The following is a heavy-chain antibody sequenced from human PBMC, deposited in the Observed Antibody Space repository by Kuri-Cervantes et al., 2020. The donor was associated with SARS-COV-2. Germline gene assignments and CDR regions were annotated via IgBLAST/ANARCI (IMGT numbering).Heavy chain of an antibody. Sequence: GGSLRLSCAASGFTFSAYWMHWVRHAPGKGLAWVSHIDGDGTSIGYADSVKGRFTISRDNAKGTLYLQMNSLRAEDTAMYYCARGDGMDVWGQGTTVTVSS. CDR3: ARGDGMDV. CDR2: IDGDGTSI. CDR1: GFTFSAYW. J-gene: IGHJ6*02. V-gene: IGHV3-74*01.